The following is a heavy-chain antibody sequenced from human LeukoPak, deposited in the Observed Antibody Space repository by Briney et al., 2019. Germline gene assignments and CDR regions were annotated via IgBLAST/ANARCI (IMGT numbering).Heavy chain of an antibody. CDR3: VRDLELVYYDTSAYEY. CDR1: GFTFSAYW. J-gene: IGHJ4*02. V-gene: IGHV3-74*01. D-gene: IGHD3-22*01. Sequence: PGGSLRLSCAASGFTFSAYWMHWVRQVPGKGLEWVSRINNDGSSTTYADSVKGRLTISRDNAKNTLFLQMNSLRAEDTAVYYCVRDLELVYYDTSAYEYWGQGNLVTVSS. CDR2: INNDGSST.